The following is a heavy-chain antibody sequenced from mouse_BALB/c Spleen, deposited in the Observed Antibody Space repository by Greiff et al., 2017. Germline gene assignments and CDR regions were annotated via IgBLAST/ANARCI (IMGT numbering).Heavy chain of an antibody. D-gene: IGHD2-2*01. CDR1: GYSITSDYA. J-gene: IGHJ4*01. V-gene: IGHV3-2*02. CDR3: ARGYDEAMDY. CDR2: ISYSGST. Sequence: EVMLVESGPGLVKPSQSLSLTCTVTGYSITSDYAWNWIRQFPGNKLEWMGYISYSGSTSYNPSLKSRISITRDTSKNQFFLQLNSVTTEDTATYYCARGYDEAMDYWGQGTSVTVSS.